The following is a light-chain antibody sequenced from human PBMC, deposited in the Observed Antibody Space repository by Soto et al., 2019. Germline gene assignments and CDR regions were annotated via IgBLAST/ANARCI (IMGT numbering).Light chain of an antibody. V-gene: IGKV3-15*01. Sequence: EIVMTQSPVTLSVSPGERATLSCRASQSVSSNLAWYQQKPGQAPRLLIYGASTRATGIPARFSGSGSGTEFTLTIRSLQSEDFAVYYCHQYNNWPPWTFGQGTKVEIK. CDR1: QSVSSN. CDR3: HQYNNWPPWT. J-gene: IGKJ1*01. CDR2: GAS.